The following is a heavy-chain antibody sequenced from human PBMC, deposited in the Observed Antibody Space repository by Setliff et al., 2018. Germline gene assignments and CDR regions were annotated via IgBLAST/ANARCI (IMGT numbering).Heavy chain of an antibody. CDR2: KSNRGDT. D-gene: IGHD3-22*01. V-gene: IGHV4-59*01. Sequence: PSETLSLTCTVSGGSICSSFWNWIRQSPGKGLEWIGYKSNRGDTNSNPSLRSRLTMSVDTSKSQFSLNLTSVTAADTAVYFCARAVDSSGYFPYWYFDLWGRGALVTVSS. J-gene: IGHJ2*01. CDR3: ARAVDSSGYFPYWYFDL. CDR1: GGSICSSF.